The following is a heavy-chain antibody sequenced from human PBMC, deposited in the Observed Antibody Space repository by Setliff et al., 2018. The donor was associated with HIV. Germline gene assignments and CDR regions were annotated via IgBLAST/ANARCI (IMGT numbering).Heavy chain of an antibody. CDR2: TYPDDSDT. Sequence: PGESLKISCKGSRYSFASYWIGWVRQMPGKGLEWMGITYPDDSDTRYSPSFQGQVTISADKSISTAYLQWNSLKASDTAMYYCARQLHYYDSKSYRHYNYYGMDVWGQGTTVTVSS. CDR1: RYSFASYW. V-gene: IGHV5-51*01. J-gene: IGHJ6*02. D-gene: IGHD3-10*01. CDR3: ARQLHYYDSKSYRHYNYYGMDV.